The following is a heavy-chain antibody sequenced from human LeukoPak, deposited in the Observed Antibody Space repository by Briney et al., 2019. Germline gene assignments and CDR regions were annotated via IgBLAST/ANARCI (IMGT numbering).Heavy chain of an antibody. V-gene: IGHV3-7*01. CDR1: GFTFDDYG. Sequence: GGSLRLSCAASGFTFDDYGMSWVRQAPGKGLEWVANIKQDGSAKYYVDSVKGRFTISRDYAKNSLYLQMNSLRVEETAVYYCARLIEAAGIDFWGQGTLVTVSS. D-gene: IGHD5-12*01. CDR3: ARLIEAAGIDF. J-gene: IGHJ4*02. CDR2: IKQDGSAK.